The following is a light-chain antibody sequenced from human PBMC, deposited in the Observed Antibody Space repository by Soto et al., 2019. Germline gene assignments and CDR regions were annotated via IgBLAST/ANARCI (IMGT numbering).Light chain of an antibody. CDR2: AAS. J-gene: IGKJ2*01. Sequence: DIQMTQSPSSVSASVGDRVTITCRASQGISSWLDWYQQKPVKAPKLLIYAASSLQSGVPSRFSGSGSWTDFTLTISSLQPEDFATYYCQQGNSFPPTFGQGTKLEIK. CDR3: QQGNSFPPT. CDR1: QGISSW. V-gene: IGKV1-12*01.